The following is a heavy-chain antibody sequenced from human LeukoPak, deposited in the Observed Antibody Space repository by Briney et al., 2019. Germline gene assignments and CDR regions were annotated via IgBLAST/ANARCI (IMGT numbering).Heavy chain of an antibody. J-gene: IGHJ5*02. CDR1: GGSISSSSYY. CDR2: IYYSGST. V-gene: IGHV4-39*01. D-gene: IGHD2-2*01. CDR3: ARHFRKPSGYQLLDNWFDP. Sequence: PSETLSLTCTVSGGSISSSSYYWGWIRQPPGKGLEWIGSIYYSGSTYYNPSLKSRVTISVDTSKNQFSLKLSSVTAADTAVYYCARHFRKPSGYQLLDNWFDPWGQGTLVTVSS.